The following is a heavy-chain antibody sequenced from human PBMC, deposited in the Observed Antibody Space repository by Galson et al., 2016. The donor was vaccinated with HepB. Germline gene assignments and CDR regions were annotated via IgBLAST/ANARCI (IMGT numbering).Heavy chain of an antibody. CDR1: GFTVSNNY. D-gene: IGHD1-1*01. CDR3: ARDPGIEGNDY. Sequence: SLRLSCAVSGFTVSNNYMSWVRQAPGKGLEWVSVIYSGGTTYYADSVKGRFTISRDNSKNTLYLQMNSLRAEDTAVYYCARDPGIEGNDYWGQGTLVTVSS. CDR2: IYSGGTT. V-gene: IGHV3-53*01. J-gene: IGHJ4*02.